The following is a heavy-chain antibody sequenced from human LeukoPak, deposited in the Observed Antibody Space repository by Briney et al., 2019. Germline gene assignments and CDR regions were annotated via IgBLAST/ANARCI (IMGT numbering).Heavy chain of an antibody. CDR2: ISSDGSKT. Sequence: GGSLRLSCVASGFTLSDYWMNWVRQAPGEGLVWVSVISSDGSKTGYADSVKGRFTISRDSARNTLYLQMNSLRAEDTAVYYCVRDGPWERVDFDYWGQGTLVTVSS. J-gene: IGHJ4*02. D-gene: IGHD1-26*01. V-gene: IGHV3-74*01. CDR1: GFTLSDYW. CDR3: VRDGPWERVDFDY.